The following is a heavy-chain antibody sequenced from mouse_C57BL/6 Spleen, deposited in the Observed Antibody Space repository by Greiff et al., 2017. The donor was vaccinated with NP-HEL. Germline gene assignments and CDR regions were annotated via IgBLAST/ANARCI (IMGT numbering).Heavy chain of an antibody. J-gene: IGHJ2*01. D-gene: IGHD1-1*01. V-gene: IGHV1-7*01. CDR3: AREGITTVVAEDY. Sequence: QVQLKQSGAELAKPGASVKLSCKASGYTFTSYWMHWVKQRPGQGLEWIGYINPSSGYTKYNQKFKDKATLTADKSSSTAYMQLSSLTYEDSAVYYCAREGITTVVAEDYWGQGTTLPVSS. CDR1: GYTFTSYW. CDR2: INPSSGYT.